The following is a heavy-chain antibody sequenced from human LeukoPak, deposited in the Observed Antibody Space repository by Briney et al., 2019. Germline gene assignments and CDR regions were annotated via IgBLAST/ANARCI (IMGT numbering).Heavy chain of an antibody. CDR3: ARGYQLLWGDWFDP. D-gene: IGHD2-2*01. J-gene: IGHJ5*02. CDR2: INHSEST. Sequence: SETLSLTCAVYGRSFSGYYWSWIRQPPGKGLEWIGEINHSESTNYNPSLKSRVTISVDTSKNQFSLKLSSVIAADPAVYYCARGYQLLWGDWFDPWGQGTLVTVSS. V-gene: IGHV4-34*01. CDR1: GRSFSGYY.